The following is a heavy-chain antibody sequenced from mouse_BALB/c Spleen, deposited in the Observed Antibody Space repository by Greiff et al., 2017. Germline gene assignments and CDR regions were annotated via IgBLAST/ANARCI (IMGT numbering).Heavy chain of an antibody. V-gene: IGHV3-6*02. CDR2: ISYDGSN. J-gene: IGHJ4*01. Sequence: EVQLQESGPGLVKPSQSLSLTCSVTGYSITSGYYWNWIRQFPGNKLEWMGYISYDGSNNYNPSLKNRISITRDTSKNQFFLKLNSVTTEDTATYYCARVRDPHYYAMDYWGQGTSVTVSS. CDR1: GYSITSGYY. CDR3: ARVRDPHYYAMDY.